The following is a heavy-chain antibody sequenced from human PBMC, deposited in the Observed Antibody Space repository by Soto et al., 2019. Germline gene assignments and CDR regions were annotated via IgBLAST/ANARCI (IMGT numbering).Heavy chain of an antibody. CDR3: ARVYAYYFDY. Sequence: PSETPSLTFTVPDGSISRYYWSWVRQPPGKGLEWIGYIYYSGSTNYNPSLKSRVTISVDTSKNQFSLKLSSVTAADTAVYYCARVYAYYFDYWGQGTLVTVSS. V-gene: IGHV4-59*01. J-gene: IGHJ4*02. CDR2: IYYSGST. CDR1: DGSISRYY. D-gene: IGHD2-8*01.